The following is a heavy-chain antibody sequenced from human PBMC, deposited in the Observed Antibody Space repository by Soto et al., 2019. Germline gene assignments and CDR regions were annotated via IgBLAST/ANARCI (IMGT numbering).Heavy chain of an antibody. CDR3: ARGTTGTSYFFDY. J-gene: IGHJ4*02. V-gene: IGHV4-59*01. D-gene: IGHD2-8*02. Sequence: SETLSLTCTVSGGSISNYYWSWIRQPPGKGLEWIGYIYFSGGTNYNPSLKSRVTTSIDTSKNQFSLKLTSVTAADTAVYYCARGTTGTSYFFDYWGQGTLVTVSS. CDR2: IYFSGGT. CDR1: GGSISNYY.